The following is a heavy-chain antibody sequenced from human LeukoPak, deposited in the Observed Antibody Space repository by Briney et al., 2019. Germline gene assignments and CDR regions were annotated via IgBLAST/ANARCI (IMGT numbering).Heavy chain of an antibody. D-gene: IGHD2-8*02. CDR3: ARDLGYCTGGVCYTDAFDI. CDR2: INSDGSST. V-gene: IGHV3-74*01. CDR1: GFTFSSYW. J-gene: IGHJ3*02. Sequence: GGSLRLSCAASGFTFSSYWMHWVRQAPGKGLVWVSRINSDGSSTSYADSVKGRFTISRDNAKNTLYLQMSSLRAEDTAVYYCARDLGYCTGGVCYTDAFDIWSQGTMVTVSS.